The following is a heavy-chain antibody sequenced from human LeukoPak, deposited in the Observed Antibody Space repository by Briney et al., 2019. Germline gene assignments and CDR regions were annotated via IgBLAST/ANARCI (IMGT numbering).Heavy chain of an antibody. CDR1: GFTCSSYG. D-gene: IGHD3-10*01. CDR3: AKGSPRSGRYYCY. V-gene: IGHV3-30*02. J-gene: IGHJ4*02. Sequence: GGSLRLSCAASGFTCSSYGMHWVRQAPGKGLEWVAFIRYDGSNKYYADSVKGRFTISRDNSKNTLYLQMNSLRAEDTAVYYCAKGSPRSGRYYCYWGEGTLVTVSS. CDR2: IRYDGSNK.